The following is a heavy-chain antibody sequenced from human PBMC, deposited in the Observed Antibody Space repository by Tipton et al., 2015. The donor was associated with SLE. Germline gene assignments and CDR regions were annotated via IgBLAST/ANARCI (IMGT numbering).Heavy chain of an antibody. CDR3: ANLHSGGLRMVDY. V-gene: IGHV3-33*03. CDR2: ISYDGIS. J-gene: IGHJ4*02. D-gene: IGHD1-26*01. CDR1: GFSFSSYG. Sequence: SLRLSCGASGFSFSSYGFHWVRQSPGGGLEWVAVISYDGISDYADFVKGRFTISRDDSKNIVYLQMNSLRAEDTAVYYCANLHSGGLRMVDYWGQGTLVTVSS.